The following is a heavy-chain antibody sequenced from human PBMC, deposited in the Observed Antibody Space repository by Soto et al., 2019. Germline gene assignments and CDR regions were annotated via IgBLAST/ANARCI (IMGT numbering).Heavy chain of an antibody. D-gene: IGHD6-19*01. CDR2: ISGSGGST. V-gene: IGHV3-23*01. CDR3: AKITVAGLYYYYGMDV. CDR1: GFTFSSYA. Sequence: GGSLRLSCAASGFTFSSYAMSWVRQAPGKGLEWVSAISGSGGSTYYADSVKGRFTISRDNSKNTLYLQMNSLRAEDTAVYYCAKITVAGLYYYYGMDVWGQGTTVTVSS. J-gene: IGHJ6*02.